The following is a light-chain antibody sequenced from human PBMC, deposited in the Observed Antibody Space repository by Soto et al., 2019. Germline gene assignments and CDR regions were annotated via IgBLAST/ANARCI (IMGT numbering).Light chain of an antibody. CDR3: QQYGSLPSS. CDR2: GAS. CDR1: QSVTGSY. V-gene: IGKV3-20*01. Sequence: EIVLTQSPGTLSLSPGERATLSCRASQSVTGSYLAWYQQKTGQAPRLLIYGASNRATGIPDRFSGSGSGTDFTLTISRLEPEDFAVYYCQQYGSLPSSFGQGTRLEIK. J-gene: IGKJ5*01.